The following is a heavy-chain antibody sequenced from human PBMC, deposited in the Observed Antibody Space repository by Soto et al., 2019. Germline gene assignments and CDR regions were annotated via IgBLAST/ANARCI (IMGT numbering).Heavy chain of an antibody. V-gene: IGHV1-69*13. CDR1: GGTFSSYA. Sequence: ASVKVSCKASGGTFSSYAISWVRQAPKQGLEWMGGIIPIFGTANYAQKFQGRVTITADESTSTAYMELSSLRSEDTAVYYCARAVYYYDSSGHGLFDYWGQGTLVTVSS. J-gene: IGHJ4*02. CDR2: IIPIFGTA. CDR3: ARAVYYYDSSGHGLFDY. D-gene: IGHD3-22*01.